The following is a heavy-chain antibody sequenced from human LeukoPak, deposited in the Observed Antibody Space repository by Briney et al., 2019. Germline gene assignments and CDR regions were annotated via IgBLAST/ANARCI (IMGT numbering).Heavy chain of an antibody. CDR2: INHSGST. V-gene: IGHV4-34*01. Sequence: PSETLSLICAVYGGSFSGYYWSWIRQPPGKGLEWIGEINHSGSTNYNPSLKSRVTISVDTSKNQFSLKLSSVTAADTAVYYCARVWEYCDGDWFDPWGQGTLVTVSS. CDR3: ARVWEYCDGDWFDP. CDR1: GGSFSGYY. J-gene: IGHJ5*02. D-gene: IGHD2/OR15-2a*01.